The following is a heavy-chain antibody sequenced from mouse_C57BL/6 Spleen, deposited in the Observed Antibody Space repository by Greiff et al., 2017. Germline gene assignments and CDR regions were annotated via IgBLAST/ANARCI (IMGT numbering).Heavy chain of an antibody. J-gene: IGHJ2*01. CDR1: GYTFTSYW. D-gene: IGHD1-1*01. CDR2: IHPNSGST. Sequence: QVQLQQPGAELVKPGASVKLSCKASGYTFTSYWMHWVKQRPGQGLEWIGMIHPNSGSTNYNEKFKSKATLTVDKSSSTAYMQLSSLTSEDSAVYYCARDYGRVYFDYWGQGTTLTVSS. V-gene: IGHV1-64*01. CDR3: ARDYGRVYFDY.